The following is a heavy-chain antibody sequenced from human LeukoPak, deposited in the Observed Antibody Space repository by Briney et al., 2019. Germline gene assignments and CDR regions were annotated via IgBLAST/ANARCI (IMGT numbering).Heavy chain of an antibody. CDR1: GYTFTSYG. Sequence: GASVKVSCKASGYTFTSYGISWVRQAPGQGLEWMGWISAYNGNTNYAQKLRGRVTMTTDTSTSTAYMELRSLRSDDTAVYYCARDLMLAELLLPFDYWGQGTLVTVSS. V-gene: IGHV1-18*01. CDR2: ISAYNGNT. D-gene: IGHD1-26*01. J-gene: IGHJ4*02. CDR3: ARDLMLAELLLPFDY.